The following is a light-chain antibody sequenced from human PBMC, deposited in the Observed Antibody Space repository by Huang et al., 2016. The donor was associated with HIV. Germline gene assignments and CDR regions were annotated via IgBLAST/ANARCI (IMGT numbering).Light chain of an antibody. J-gene: IGKJ2*01. CDR2: GAS. CDR1: QSVSGN. CDR3: QHYANWPWFT. Sequence: EIVLTQSPATLSVSQGERVTLSCRASQSVSGNLAWYQQKPGQAPRLLIYGASTRATGIPARFSGSGSGTEFTRTINSLQSEDFAVYYCQHYANWPWFTFGQGTKL. V-gene: IGKV3-15*01.